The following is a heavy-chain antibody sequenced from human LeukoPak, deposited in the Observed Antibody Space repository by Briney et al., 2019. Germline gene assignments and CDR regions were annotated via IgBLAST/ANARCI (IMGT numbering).Heavy chain of an antibody. CDR2: IYSGGST. J-gene: IGHJ4*02. CDR1: GFTVSSNY. D-gene: IGHD3-22*01. CDR3: ARDSRDSSGYYRDFDC. Sequence: PGGSLRLSCAASGFTVSSNYMSWVRQAPGKGLEWVSVIYSGGSTYYADSMKGRFTISRDNSKNTLYLQMNSLRAEDTAVYYCARDSRDSSGYYRDFDCWGQGTLVTVSS. V-gene: IGHV3-66*01.